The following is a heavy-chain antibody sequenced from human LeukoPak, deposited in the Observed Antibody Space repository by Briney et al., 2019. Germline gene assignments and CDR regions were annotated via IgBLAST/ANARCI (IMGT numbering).Heavy chain of an antibody. J-gene: IGHJ4*02. D-gene: IGHD3-22*01. CDR1: GGSISSGGYY. CDR3: ARDPSYYDGSGYPK. CDR2: IYYSGST. V-gene: IGHV4-31*03. Sequence: PSETLSLTCTVSGGSISSGGYYWSWIRQHPGKGLEWIGYIYYSGSTYYNPSLKSRVTISVDTSKNQFSLKLSSVTAADTAVYYCARDPSYYDGSGYPKWGQGTLVTVSS.